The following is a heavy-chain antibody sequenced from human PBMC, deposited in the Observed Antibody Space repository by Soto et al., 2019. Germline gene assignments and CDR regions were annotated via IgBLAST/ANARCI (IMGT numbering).Heavy chain of an antibody. V-gene: IGHV3-30*18. Sequence: TGGSLRLSCAASGFTFSSYGMHWVRQAPGKGLEWVAVISYDGSNKYYADSVKGRFTISRDNSKNTLYLQMNSLRAEDTAVYYCAKAVRTYYYYYGMDVWGQGTTVTVSS. CDR2: ISYDGSNK. CDR1: GFTFSSYG. J-gene: IGHJ6*02. CDR3: AKAVRTYYYYYGMDV.